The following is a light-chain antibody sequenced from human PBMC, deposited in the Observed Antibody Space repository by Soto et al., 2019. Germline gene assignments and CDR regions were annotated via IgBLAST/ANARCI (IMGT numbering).Light chain of an antibody. J-gene: IGKJ4*01. CDR2: DAS. Sequence: EIVLTQSPGTLSLSPGETATLSCRASQSVSSYLAWYQQKPGQDPRLLIYDASNRATGIPARFSGGASGTESTLTISILHPEYFAVYYCQQRSNWPPFGGGTKVDIK. CDR1: QSVSSY. CDR3: QQRSNWPP. V-gene: IGKV3-11*01.